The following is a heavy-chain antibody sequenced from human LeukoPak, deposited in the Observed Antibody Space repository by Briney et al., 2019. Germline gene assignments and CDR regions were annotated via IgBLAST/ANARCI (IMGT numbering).Heavy chain of an antibody. CDR3: AREAYDFWSGYYGLDY. J-gene: IGHJ4*02. Sequence: PGGSLRLSCAASGFTFSDYYMSWIRQAPGKGLEWVSYISSSGSTIYYADSVKGRSTISRDNAKNSLYLQMNSLRAEDTAVYYCAREAYDFWSGYYGLDYWGQGTLVTVSS. CDR1: GFTFSDYY. CDR2: ISSSGSTI. V-gene: IGHV3-11*01. D-gene: IGHD3-3*01.